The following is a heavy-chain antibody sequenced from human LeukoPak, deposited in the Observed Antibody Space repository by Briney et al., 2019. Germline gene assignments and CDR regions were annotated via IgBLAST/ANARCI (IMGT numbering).Heavy chain of an antibody. CDR1: GFTFSDYY. CDR2: ITNNGRKV. D-gene: IGHD3-10*01. Sequence: PGGSLRLSCAASGFTFSDYYMGWIRQAPGKGLEWVSYITNNGRKVYYADSMKGRFTISRDNAKNSLYLQINSLRAEDTALYYCAKDHGGYGSFDYWGQGTLVTVSS. J-gene: IGHJ4*02. V-gene: IGHV3-11*04. CDR3: AKDHGGYGSFDY.